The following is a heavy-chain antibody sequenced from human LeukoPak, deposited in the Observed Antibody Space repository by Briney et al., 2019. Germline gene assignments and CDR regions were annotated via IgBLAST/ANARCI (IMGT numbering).Heavy chain of an antibody. V-gene: IGHV4-34*01. D-gene: IGHD3-22*01. J-gene: IGHJ4*02. CDR2: INHSGST. Sequence: PSETLSLTCAVYGGSFSGYYWSWIRQPPGKGLEWIGEINHSGSTNYNPSLMSRVTISVDTSKNQFSLKLSSVTAADTAVYFCARGPPTDYYDSSGFYYVFDYWGQGTLVTVSS. CDR3: ARGPPTDYYDSSGFYYVFDY. CDR1: GGSFSGYY.